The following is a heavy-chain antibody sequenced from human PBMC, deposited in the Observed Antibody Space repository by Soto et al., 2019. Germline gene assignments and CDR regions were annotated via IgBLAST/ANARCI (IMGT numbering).Heavy chain of an antibody. D-gene: IGHD1-26*01. J-gene: IGHJ3*02. CDR2: IYYSGST. CDR3: ARHGSGSRTFDI. V-gene: IGHV4-59*08. Sequence: SETLSLTCAVSGDSISTYYWCWIRQPPGKRLEWIGYIYYSGSTNQNPSLNSRVTMSVDTSKKQVSLKLTSVTAADTAVYYCARHGSGSRTFDIWCQGTMVT. CDR1: GDSISTYY.